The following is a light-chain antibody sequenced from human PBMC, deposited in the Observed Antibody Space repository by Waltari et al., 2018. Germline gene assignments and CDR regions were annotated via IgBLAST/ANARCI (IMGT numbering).Light chain of an antibody. Sequence: DIVLTQSPATLSLSPGERATLSCRASQSVSTYLAWYQQKPGQVPRLLIYGASTRATGIPARFSGSGSGTDFTLTISSLEPEDFAVYYCQQRISWLGWTFGQGTKVEIK. V-gene: IGKV3-11*01. CDR2: GAS. J-gene: IGKJ1*01. CDR1: QSVSTY. CDR3: QQRISWLGWT.